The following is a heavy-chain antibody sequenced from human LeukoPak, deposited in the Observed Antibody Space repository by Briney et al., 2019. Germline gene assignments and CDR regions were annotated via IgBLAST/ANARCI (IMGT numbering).Heavy chain of an antibody. V-gene: IGHV3-33*01. Sequence: PGGSLRLSCTAYGFMFSRLGMQWVRQVPGEGLEWVAMIWHDGSVEEYADSVKGRFTIPRDNSKNILYLQMNSLRAEDTAIYYCVRDRPNYHEENGHYYKRDGDHWGQGTLVTVSS. D-gene: IGHD3-10*01. J-gene: IGHJ5*02. CDR3: VRDRPNYHEENGHYYKRDGDH. CDR2: IWHDGSVE. CDR1: GFMFSRLG.